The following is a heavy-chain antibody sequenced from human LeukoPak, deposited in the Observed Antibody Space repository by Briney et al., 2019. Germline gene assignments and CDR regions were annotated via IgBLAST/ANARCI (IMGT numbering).Heavy chain of an antibody. D-gene: IGHD1-26*01. CDR3: ARYSGSYYDDAFDI. CDR2: IKHDGSEK. Sequence: GGSLRLSCAASGFIFTNYFMSWVRQAPGKGLEWVASIKHDGSEKYYVDSVRGRFTISRDNTMNSLYLQMSSLRAEDTAVYYCARYSGSYYDDAFDIWGQGTMVTVSS. V-gene: IGHV3-7*01. J-gene: IGHJ3*02. CDR1: GFIFTNYF.